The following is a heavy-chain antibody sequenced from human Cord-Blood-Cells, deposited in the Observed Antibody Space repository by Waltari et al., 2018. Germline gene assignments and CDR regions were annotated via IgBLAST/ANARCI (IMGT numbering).Heavy chain of an antibody. CDR2: INHSGST. V-gene: IGHV4-34*01. J-gene: IGHJ5*02. D-gene: IGHD6-6*01. CDR3: ARVCFEYSSSLCDP. CDR1: GGSFSGYY. Sequence: QVQLQQWGAGLLKPSETLSLTCAVYGGSFSGYYWSWIPQPPGKGLEWIGEINHSGSTNYNPSLKSRVTISVDTSKNQFSLKLSSVTAADTAVYYCARVCFEYSSSLCDPWGQGTLVTVSS.